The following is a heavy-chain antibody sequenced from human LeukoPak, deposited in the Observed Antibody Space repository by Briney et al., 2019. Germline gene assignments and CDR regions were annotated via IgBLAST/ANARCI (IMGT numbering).Heavy chain of an antibody. J-gene: IGHJ4*02. Sequence: GTLRLSFAASGFIFNSYGMSWVRQAPGKGLDWVAAISCRGGSTYYADSVKGRFTISRDNSKNTLYLQMNTLRAADTAVYYCAKVGGGSTAYYFDYWGQGTLVTVSS. D-gene: IGHD3-16*01. CDR1: GFIFNSYG. V-gene: IGHV3-23*01. CDR2: ISCRGGST. CDR3: AKVGGGSTAYYFDY.